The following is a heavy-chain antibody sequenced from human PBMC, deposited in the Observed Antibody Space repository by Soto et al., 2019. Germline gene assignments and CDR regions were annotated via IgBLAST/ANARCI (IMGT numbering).Heavy chain of an antibody. J-gene: IGHJ6*02. CDR1: GSTFSNFA. Sequence: EVQLLESGGGLVQPGGSLRLSCAASGSTFSNFAMTWVRLAPGEGLEWVSSISGSGGYTYDADSVKGRFTISRDDSKNTLYLQMNSLRAEDTAVYYCAQPVGTLSSSLFYYYGLGVWGQGTTVTVSS. CDR2: ISGSGGYT. CDR3: AQPVGTLSSSLFYYYGLGV. V-gene: IGHV3-23*01. D-gene: IGHD6-6*01.